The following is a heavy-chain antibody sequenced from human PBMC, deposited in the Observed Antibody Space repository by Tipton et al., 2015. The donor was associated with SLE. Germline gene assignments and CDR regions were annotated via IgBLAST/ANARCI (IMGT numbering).Heavy chain of an antibody. J-gene: IGHJ3*02. D-gene: IGHD6-6*01. CDR1: GGSISSGSYY. CDR3: ARIPIEYTSAFDI. V-gene: IGHV4-61*02. Sequence: TLSLTCTVSGGSISSGSYYWSWIRQPAGKGLEWIGRIYTSGSTNYNPSLKSRVTISVDTSKNQFSLKLSSVTAADTAVYYCARIPIEYTSAFDIWGQGTMVTVSS. CDR2: IYTSGST.